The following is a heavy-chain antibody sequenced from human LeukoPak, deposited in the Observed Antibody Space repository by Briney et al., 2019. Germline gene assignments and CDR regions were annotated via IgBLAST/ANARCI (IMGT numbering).Heavy chain of an antibody. CDR1: GGSISSYY. V-gene: IGHV4-59*01. Sequence: PSETLSLTCTVSGGSISSYYWSWIRQPPGKGLEWIGYIYYSGSTNCNPSLKSRVTISVDTSKNQFSLKLSSVTAADTAVYYCARHDSSARRHDAFDIWGQGTMVTVSS. CDR2: IYYSGST. CDR3: ARHDSSARRHDAFDI. D-gene: IGHD3-22*01. J-gene: IGHJ3*02.